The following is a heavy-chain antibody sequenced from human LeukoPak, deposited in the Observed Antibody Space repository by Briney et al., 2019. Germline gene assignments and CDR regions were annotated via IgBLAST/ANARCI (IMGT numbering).Heavy chain of an antibody. CDR2: ISSNGGST. CDR1: GFTFSSYA. J-gene: IGHJ4*02. CDR3: AKSEDYDYVWGSYRYIFDY. D-gene: IGHD3-16*02. Sequence: GGSLRLSCAASGFTFSSYAMHWVRQAPGKGLEYVSAISSNGGSTYYANSVKGRFTISRDNSKNTLYLQMGSLRAEDMAVYYCAKSEDYDYVWGSYRYIFDYWGQGTLVTVSS. V-gene: IGHV3-64*01.